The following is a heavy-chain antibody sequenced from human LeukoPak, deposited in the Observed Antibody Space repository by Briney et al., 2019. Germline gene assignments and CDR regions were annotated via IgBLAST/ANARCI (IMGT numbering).Heavy chain of an antibody. CDR3: ARLLGVLVDY. D-gene: IGHD3-10*01. Sequence: SETLSLTCAVYGGSFSGYYWSWIRQPPGKGLEWIGEINHSGSTNYNPSLKSRVTISVDTSKNQFSLKLSSVTAADTAVYYCARLLGVLVDYWGQGTLVTVSS. CDR1: GGSFSGYY. CDR2: INHSGST. J-gene: IGHJ4*02. V-gene: IGHV4-34*01.